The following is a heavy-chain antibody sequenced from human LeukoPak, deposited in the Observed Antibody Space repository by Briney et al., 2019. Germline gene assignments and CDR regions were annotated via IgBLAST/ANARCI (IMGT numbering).Heavy chain of an antibody. CDR1: GFTVSSNY. V-gene: IGHV3-53*01. D-gene: IGHD6-19*01. CDR3: ASTSVAGTGDAFDI. J-gene: IGHJ3*02. Sequence: GGSLRLPCAASGFTVSSNYMSWVRQAPGKGLEWVSVIYSGGSTYYADSVKGRFTISRDNSKNTLYLQMNSLRAGDTAVYYCASTSVAGTGDAFDIWGQGTMVTVSS. CDR2: IYSGGST.